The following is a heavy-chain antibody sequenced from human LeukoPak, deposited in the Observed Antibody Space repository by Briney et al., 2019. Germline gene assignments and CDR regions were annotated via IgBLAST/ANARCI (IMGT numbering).Heavy chain of an antibody. CDR2: IKGKPDGGAI. V-gene: IGHV3-15*01. CDR3: TTDPRY. CDR1: GLGRSFKETW. J-gene: IGHJ4*02. Sequence: GGSLRLSCSASGLGRSFKETWMSWVRRAPGKGLEWIGRIKGKPDGGAIDYIAPVRGRFSISRDDSKNLVFLQMDSLKIEDTAVYYCTTDPRYWGQGTMVTVSS.